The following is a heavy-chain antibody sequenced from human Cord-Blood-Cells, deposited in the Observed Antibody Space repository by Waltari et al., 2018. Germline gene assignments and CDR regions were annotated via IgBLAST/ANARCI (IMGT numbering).Heavy chain of an antibody. CDR1: GYSISSGYY. Sequence: QVQLQESGPGLVKPSETLSLTCTVSGYSISSGYYWGWLRPPPGKGLEWIGSIYHSGSTYYNPSLKSRVTISVDTSKNQFSLKLSSVTAADTAVYYCARGTEVGAISGDAFDIWGQGTMVTVSS. V-gene: IGHV4-38-2*02. J-gene: IGHJ3*02. CDR2: IYHSGST. CDR3: ARGTEVGAISGDAFDI. D-gene: IGHD1-26*01.